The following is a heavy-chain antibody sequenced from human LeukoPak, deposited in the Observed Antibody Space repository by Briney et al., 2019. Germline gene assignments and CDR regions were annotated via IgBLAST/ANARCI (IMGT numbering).Heavy chain of an antibody. V-gene: IGHV3-23*01. D-gene: IGHD2-15*01. CDR3: AKDRSGDIVVVVAAT. CDR1: GFTVSSNY. CDR2: ISGSGGGT. Sequence: PGGSLRLSRAASGFTVSSNYMSWVRQAPGKGLEWVSAISGSGGGTFYADSAKGRFTISRDNSKNTLYLQMNSLRADDTAVYYCAKDRSGDIVVVVAATWGQGTLVTVSS. J-gene: IGHJ4*02.